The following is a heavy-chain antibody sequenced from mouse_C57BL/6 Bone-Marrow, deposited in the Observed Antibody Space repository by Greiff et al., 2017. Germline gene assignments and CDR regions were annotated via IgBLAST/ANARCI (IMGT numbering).Heavy chain of an antibody. CDR3: ARDRVLRYAFAY. CDR1: GFTFSSYA. J-gene: IGHJ3*01. V-gene: IGHV5-4*01. CDR2: ISDAGSYT. D-gene: IGHD1-1*01. Sequence: EVQVVEPGGGLVKPGGSLKLSCAASGFTFSSYAMSWVRQTPEQRLEWVATISDAGSYTYYPDNVKGRYTISIDNAKNNLYLQMSHLKSEDTAMYYCARDRVLRYAFAYWGQGTLVTVSA.